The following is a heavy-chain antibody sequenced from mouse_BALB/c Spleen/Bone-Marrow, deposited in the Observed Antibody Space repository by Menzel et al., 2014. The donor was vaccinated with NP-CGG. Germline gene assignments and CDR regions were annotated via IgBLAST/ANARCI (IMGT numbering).Heavy chain of an antibody. CDR1: GFTFTDYF. J-gene: IGHJ2*01. V-gene: IGHV7-3*02. Sequence: DVMLVESGGGLVQPGGSLRLSCATSGFTFTDYFMTWVRQPPGKALEWLGFIRNKANGYTTEYSASLKGRFTISRNNSQSILYLQMNTLRAEDSATYYCARGYYDDYWGQGTTLTVSS. D-gene: IGHD2-4*01. CDR2: IRNKANGYTT. CDR3: ARGYYDDY.